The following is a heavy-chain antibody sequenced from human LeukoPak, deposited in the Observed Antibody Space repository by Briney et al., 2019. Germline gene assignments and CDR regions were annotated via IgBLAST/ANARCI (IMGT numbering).Heavy chain of an antibody. CDR2: ISYDGSNK. CDR1: GFTFSSYA. V-gene: IGHV3-30*04. CDR3: AKDSSDSSGYSYFDY. J-gene: IGHJ4*02. D-gene: IGHD3-22*01. Sequence: GGSLRLSCAASGFTFSSYAMHWVRQAPGKGLEWVAVISYDGSNKYYADSVKGRFTISRDNSKNTLYLQMNSLRAEDTAVYYCAKDSSDSSGYSYFDYWGQGTLVTVSS.